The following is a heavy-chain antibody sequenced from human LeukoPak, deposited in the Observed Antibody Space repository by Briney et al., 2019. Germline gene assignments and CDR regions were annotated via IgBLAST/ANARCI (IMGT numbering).Heavy chain of an antibody. CDR3: ARLRYSSGFYSFDY. J-gene: IGHJ4*02. CDR1: GGSVSSDNYY. V-gene: IGHV4-61*01. D-gene: IGHD6-19*01. CDR2: IHYSGST. Sequence: SETLSLTCTVSGGSVSSDNYYWSWIRQPPGKGLEWIGHIHYSGSTKYNPSLKSRVTTSVDTSKNQFSLKLSSVTAADTAVYYCARLRYSSGFYSFDYWGQGTLVTVSS.